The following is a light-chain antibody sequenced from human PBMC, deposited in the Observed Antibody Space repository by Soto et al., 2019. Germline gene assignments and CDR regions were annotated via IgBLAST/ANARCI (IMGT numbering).Light chain of an antibody. Sequence: QSVLTQPPSVSGAPWQRVTISCTGSSSKIGAGYDVHWYLQLPGTAPKLLIYGNSNRPSGVPDRFSGSKSGTSASLAITGLQAEDEADYYCQSYDSSLSGFVVFGGGTKVTVL. V-gene: IGLV1-40*01. J-gene: IGLJ2*01. CDR2: GNS. CDR1: SSKIGAGYD. CDR3: QSYDSSLSGFVV.